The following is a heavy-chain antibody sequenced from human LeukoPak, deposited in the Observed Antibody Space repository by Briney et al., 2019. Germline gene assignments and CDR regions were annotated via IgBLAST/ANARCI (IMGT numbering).Heavy chain of an antibody. CDR2: IYSGGNT. D-gene: IGHD1-1*01. J-gene: IGHJ4*02. CDR1: GFTVSSDY. V-gene: IGHV3-53*01. CDR3: AKYEQLERPTDY. Sequence: GGSLRLSCAASGFTVSSDYVSWVRQAPGKGLEWASIIYSGGNTYYADSVKGRFTISRDNSKNTLYLQMNSLRAEDTAVYYCAKYEQLERPTDYWGQGTLVTVSS.